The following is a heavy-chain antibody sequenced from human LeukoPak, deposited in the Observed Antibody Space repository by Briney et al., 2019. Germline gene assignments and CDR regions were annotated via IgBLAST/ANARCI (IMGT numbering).Heavy chain of an antibody. CDR3: ARTLVVVTATSSY. J-gene: IGHJ4*02. D-gene: IGHD2-15*01. Sequence: PGGSLRLSCAASGFTFSSYEMNWVRQALEKGLEWVSYISSSGSTIYYADSVRGRFTISRDNAKNSLYLQMNSLRAEDTAVYYCARTLVVVTATSSYWGQGTLVTVSS. CDR2: ISSSGSTI. CDR1: GFTFSSYE. V-gene: IGHV3-48*03.